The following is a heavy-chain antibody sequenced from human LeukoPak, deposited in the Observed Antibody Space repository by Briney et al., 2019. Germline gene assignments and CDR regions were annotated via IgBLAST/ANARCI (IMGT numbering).Heavy chain of an antibody. CDR1: GGSISSYY. CDR3: ARGHKVVVPAANYYFDY. D-gene: IGHD2-2*01. Sequence: SETLSLTCTVSGGSISSYYWSWIRQPPGKGLEWIGYIYYSGSTNYNPSLKSRVTISVDTSKNQFSLKLSSVTAADTAVYYCARGHKVVVPAANYYFDYWGQGTLGTVSS. V-gene: IGHV4-59*12. CDR2: IYYSGST. J-gene: IGHJ4*02.